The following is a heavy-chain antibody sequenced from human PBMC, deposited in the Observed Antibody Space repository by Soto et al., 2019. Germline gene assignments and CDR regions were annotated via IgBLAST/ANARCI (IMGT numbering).Heavy chain of an antibody. CDR3: AKATIRFLDPYVMDV. V-gene: IGHV3-23*01. CDR2: ISGSGAST. D-gene: IGHD3-3*01. CDR1: GFTFSSYA. Sequence: EVQLLESGGGLAQPGGSLRLSCAASGFTFSSYAMSWVRQGPGKGLEWVSAISGSGASTFYTDSVKGRFPVSRDNSKNPLYLQMNSLRAEATAVYYCAKATIRFLDPYVMDVWGQGTTVAVSS. J-gene: IGHJ6*02.